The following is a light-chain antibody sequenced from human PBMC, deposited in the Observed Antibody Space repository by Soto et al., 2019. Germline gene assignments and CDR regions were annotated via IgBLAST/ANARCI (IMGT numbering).Light chain of an antibody. CDR3: QSYDSSLSGFYV. V-gene: IGLV1-40*01. J-gene: IGLJ1*01. CDR2: GNS. CDR1: SSNIGAGYD. Sequence: ALTQPPSVSGAPGQRVTISCTGSSSNIGAGYDVHWYQQLPGTAPKLLIYGNSNRPSGVPDRFSGSKSGTSASLAITGLQAEDEADYYCQSYDSSLSGFYVFGTGTKVTVL.